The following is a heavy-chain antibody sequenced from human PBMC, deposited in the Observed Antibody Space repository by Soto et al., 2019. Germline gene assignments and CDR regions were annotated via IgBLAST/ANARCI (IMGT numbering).Heavy chain of an antibody. Sequence: GGSLRLSCAASGFTFYNAWMSWVRQAPGKGLEWVGRIRSNPDGGSTDYAAPVKGRFTISRDDSKTTVYLQMNSLETEDTAVYYCTTDPSYFITYSEGMDVWGQGTTVPVSS. CDR2: IRSNPDGGST. V-gene: IGHV3-15*01. CDR1: GFTFYNAW. J-gene: IGHJ6*02. CDR3: TTDPSYFITYSEGMDV. D-gene: IGHD2-21*01.